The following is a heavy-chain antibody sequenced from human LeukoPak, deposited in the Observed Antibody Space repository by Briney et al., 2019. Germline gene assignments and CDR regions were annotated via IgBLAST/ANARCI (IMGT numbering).Heavy chain of an antibody. V-gene: IGHV3-33*01. Sequence: GRSLRLSCAASGFTFSSYGMHWVRQAPGKGLEWVAVIWYDGSNKYYADSVKGRCTISRDNSKNTLYLQMNSLRAEDTAVYYCARGKLLGYCSSTSCSMGEGWFDPWGQGTLVTVSS. CDR1: GFTFSSYG. CDR2: IWYDGSNK. CDR3: ARGKLLGYCSSTSCSMGEGWFDP. D-gene: IGHD2-2*01. J-gene: IGHJ5*02.